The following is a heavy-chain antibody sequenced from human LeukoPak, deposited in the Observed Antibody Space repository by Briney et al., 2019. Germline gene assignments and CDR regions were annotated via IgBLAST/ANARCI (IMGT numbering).Heavy chain of an antibody. CDR1: GGSISSLY. Sequence: SETLSLTCSVSGGSISSLYWSWIRQPPGKGLEWIGYIYYTGSTNYNPSLKSRVTMFVDMSKNQFSLRLSSVTAADTAVYYCARHRAYSSSSPFDYRGQGTLVTVSS. CDR3: ARHRAYSSSSPFDY. D-gene: IGHD6-6*01. V-gene: IGHV4-59*08. CDR2: IYYTGST. J-gene: IGHJ4*02.